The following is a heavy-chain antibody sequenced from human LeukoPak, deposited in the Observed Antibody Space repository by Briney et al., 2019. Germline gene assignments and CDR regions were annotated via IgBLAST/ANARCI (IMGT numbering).Heavy chain of an antibody. CDR3: SRGSGWLSVY. D-gene: IGHD6-19*01. CDR1: GFTFGDYL. J-gene: IGHJ4*02. CDR2: ISGGTT. V-gene: IGHV3-49*03. Sequence: GRSLRLSCTASGFTFGDYLMSWFRQAPGKGLEWIGFISGGTTEYAASVKGRFTISRDDSTSIAYLQMNSLITEDTAVYYCSRGSGWLSVYWGQGALVTVSS.